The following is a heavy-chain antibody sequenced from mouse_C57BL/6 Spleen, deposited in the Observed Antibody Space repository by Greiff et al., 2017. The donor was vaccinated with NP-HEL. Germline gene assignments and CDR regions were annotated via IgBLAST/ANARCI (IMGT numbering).Heavy chain of an antibody. Sequence: EVQLVESGPELVKPGASVKMSCKASGYTFTDYNMHWVKQSHGKSLEWIGYINPNNGGTSYNQKFKGKATLTVNKSSSTAYMELRSLTSEDSAVYYCARWDDRPWFAYWGQGTLVTVSA. CDR3: ARWDDRPWFAY. CDR1: GYTFTDYN. CDR2: INPNNGGT. D-gene: IGHD2-3*01. V-gene: IGHV1-22*01. J-gene: IGHJ3*01.